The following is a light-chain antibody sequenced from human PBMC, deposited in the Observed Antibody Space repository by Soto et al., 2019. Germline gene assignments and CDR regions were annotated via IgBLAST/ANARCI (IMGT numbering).Light chain of an antibody. CDR2: YDS. J-gene: IGLJ2*01. V-gene: IGLV3-21*04. CDR3: QVWDSSSDPAVV. Sequence: SSELTQPPSVSVAPGKTARITCGGNNIGSKSVHWYQQKPGQAPVLVIYYDSDRPSGIPERFSGSNSGNTATLTISRVEAGDEADYYCQVWDSSSDPAVVFGGGTKVTVL. CDR1: NIGSKS.